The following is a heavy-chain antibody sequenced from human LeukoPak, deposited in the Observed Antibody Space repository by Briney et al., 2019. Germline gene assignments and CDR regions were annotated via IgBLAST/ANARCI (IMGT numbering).Heavy chain of an antibody. V-gene: IGHV3-23*01. Sequence: QPGGSLRLSCAASGFTFSSYAMSWVRQAPGKGLECVSSISGSCSTTYYADAVKGRFTISRDNSKNTLYLQMNSLRAEDTAIYYCVKFLIPLYSDSGMDVWGQGTTVTVSS. J-gene: IGHJ6*02. CDR3: VKFLIPLYSDSGMDV. CDR2: ISGSCSTT. CDR1: GFTFSSYA. D-gene: IGHD2-15*01.